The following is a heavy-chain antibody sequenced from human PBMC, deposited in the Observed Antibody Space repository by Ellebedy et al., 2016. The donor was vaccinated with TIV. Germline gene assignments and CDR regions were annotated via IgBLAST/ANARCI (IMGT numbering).Heavy chain of an antibody. D-gene: IGHD4/OR15-4a*01. J-gene: IGHJ4*02. CDR3: ARHYRTMGDF. CDR1: GFTLSSYW. Sequence: GESLKISXAASGFTLSSYWMSWLRQAPGKGLEWVANIKQDGSEKYYVGSVKGRFTISRDNAKNSLYLQMSSLRAEDTAVYYCARHYRTMGDFWGQGTLVTVSS. V-gene: IGHV3-7*01. CDR2: IKQDGSEK.